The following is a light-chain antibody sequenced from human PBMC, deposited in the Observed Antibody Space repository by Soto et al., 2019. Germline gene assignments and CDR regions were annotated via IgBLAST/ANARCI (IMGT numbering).Light chain of an antibody. CDR3: AAWDDSLNGRV. J-gene: IGLJ3*02. CDR2: SNN. V-gene: IGLV1-44*01. CDR1: SSNIGSNT. Sequence: QAVVTQPPSASGTPGQRVTISCSGSSSNIGSNTVNWYQQLPGTAPKLLIYSNNQRPSGVHDRFSGSKSGTSASLAISGLQSEDEADYYCAAWDDSLNGRVFGGGTKLTVL.